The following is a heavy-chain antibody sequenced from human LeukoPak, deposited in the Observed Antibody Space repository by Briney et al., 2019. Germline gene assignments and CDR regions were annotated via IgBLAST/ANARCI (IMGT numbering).Heavy chain of an antibody. CDR1: GFSFSSYW. J-gene: IGHJ6*03. V-gene: IGHV3-7*04. CDR3: ARGDYGFYYYMDV. Sequence: PGGSLRLSCAASGFSFSSYWMTWVRQAPGKGLEWVANIKRDGSEIYYVDSVKGRFTVSRDNAENSLSLQMNSLRAEDSAVYYCARGDYGFYYYMDVWGKGTSVTVSS. D-gene: IGHD4-17*01. CDR2: IKRDGSEI.